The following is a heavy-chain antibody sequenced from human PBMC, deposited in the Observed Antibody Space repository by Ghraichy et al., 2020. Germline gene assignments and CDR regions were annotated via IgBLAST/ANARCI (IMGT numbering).Heavy chain of an antibody. CDR3: ARRVLDWNWFDP. CDR1: GGSISSSSYY. CDR2: IYYSGST. J-gene: IGHJ5*02. Sequence: SETLSLTCTVSGGSISSSSYYWGWIRQPPGKGLEWIGSIYYSGSTYYNPSLKSRVTISVDTSKNQFSLKLSSVTAADTAVYYCARRVLDWNWFDPWGQGTLVTVSS. V-gene: IGHV4-39*01. D-gene: IGHD1-1*01.